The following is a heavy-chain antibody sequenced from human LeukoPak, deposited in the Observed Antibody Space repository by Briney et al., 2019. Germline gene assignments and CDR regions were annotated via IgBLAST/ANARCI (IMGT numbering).Heavy chain of an antibody. V-gene: IGHV1-2*02. CDR2: INPNSGGT. CDR3: ARGPHDYGDY. CDR1: GYTFTGYF. Sequence: ASVKVSCKASGYTFTGYFIHWVRQAPGQGLEWMGWINPNSGGTNYAQKFQGRVTMTRDTSITTAYMELNRLRSDDTAVYFCARGPHDYGDYWGQGTLVTVSS. J-gene: IGHJ4*02.